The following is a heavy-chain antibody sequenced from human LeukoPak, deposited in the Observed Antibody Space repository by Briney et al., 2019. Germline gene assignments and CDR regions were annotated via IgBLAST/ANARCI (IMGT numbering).Heavy chain of an antibody. CDR2: IHHTGFT. V-gene: IGHV4-38-2*01. Sequence: SETLSLTCAVSGYPFTSGYYWSWIRQTPGRGLEWIGTIHHTGFTVYSSSLKSRVTITVDTAKNHFSLNLRSVTGADTAVYYCARHGNHRYNRLDPWGQGIQVTVSS. D-gene: IGHD1-14*01. CDR1: GYPFTSGYY. J-gene: IGHJ5*02. CDR3: ARHGNHRYNRLDP.